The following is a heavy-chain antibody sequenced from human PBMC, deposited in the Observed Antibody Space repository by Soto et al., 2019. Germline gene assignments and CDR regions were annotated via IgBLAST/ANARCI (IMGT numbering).Heavy chain of an antibody. Sequence: PGGSLRLSCAASGFTFSNAWMNWVRQAPGKGLEWVGRIKSKTDGGTTDYAAPVKGRFTISRDDSKNTLYLQMNSLKTEDTAVYYCTTDPGDIVVVTAIRYYYYGMDVWGQGTTVTVSS. J-gene: IGHJ6*02. CDR1: GFTFSNAW. V-gene: IGHV3-15*07. CDR2: IKSKTDGGTT. CDR3: TTDPGDIVVVTAIRYYYYGMDV. D-gene: IGHD2-21*02.